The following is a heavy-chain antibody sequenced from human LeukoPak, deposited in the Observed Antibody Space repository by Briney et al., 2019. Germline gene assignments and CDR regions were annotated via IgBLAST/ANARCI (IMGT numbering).Heavy chain of an antibody. V-gene: IGHV3-23*01. CDR2: ITGSGDYT. D-gene: IGHD2-21*01. Sequence: GGSLRLSCAASGFSFGSHPMNWVRQAPGKGLEWVSGITGSGDYTYYIDSVQGRFTIYRDNSKNMLFLQMNSLRAEDTAVYYCARGVMAARLYYFDYWGRGILVTVSS. J-gene: IGHJ4*02. CDR3: ARGVMAARLYYFDY. CDR1: GFSFGSHP.